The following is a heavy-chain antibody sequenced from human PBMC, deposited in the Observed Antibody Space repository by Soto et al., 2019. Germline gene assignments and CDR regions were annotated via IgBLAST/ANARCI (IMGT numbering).Heavy chain of an antibody. D-gene: IGHD2-2*01. CDR1: GFTFSSYG. CDR3: ARPSGDIVVVPAASPYYYYMDV. Sequence: GGSLTLSCAASGFTFSSYGMHWVRQAPGKGLEWVAVIWYDGSNKYYADSVKGRFTISRDNSKNTLYLQMNSLRAEDTAVYYCARPSGDIVVVPAASPYYYYMDVWGKGTTVTVSS. CDR2: IWYDGSNK. J-gene: IGHJ6*03. V-gene: IGHV3-33*01.